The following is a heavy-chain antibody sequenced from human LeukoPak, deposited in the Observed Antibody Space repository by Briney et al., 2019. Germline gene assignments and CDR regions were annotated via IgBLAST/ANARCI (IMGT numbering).Heavy chain of an antibody. D-gene: IGHD1-1*01. CDR1: GFTFSSYG. J-gene: IGHJ3*02. Sequence: GGSLRLSCAASGFTFSSYGMHWVRQAPGKGLEWVAFIRYDGSNKYYVDSVKGRFTISRDNSKNTLYLQMNSLRAEDTAVYYCEGELEDAFDIWGQGTMVTVSS. V-gene: IGHV3-30*02. CDR3: EGELEDAFDI. CDR2: IRYDGSNK.